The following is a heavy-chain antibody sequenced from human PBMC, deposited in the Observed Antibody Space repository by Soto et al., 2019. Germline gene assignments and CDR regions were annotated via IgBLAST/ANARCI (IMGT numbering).Heavy chain of an antibody. V-gene: IGHV3-48*02. CDR2: ISSSSSTI. D-gene: IGHD3-3*01. CDR1: GFTFSSYS. Sequence: PGGSLRLSCAASGFTFSSYSMNWVRQAPGKGLEWVSYISSSSSTIYYADSVKGRFTISRDNAKNSLYLQMNSLRDEDTAVYYCASGSFGVAPNWFDPWGQGTLVTVSS. CDR3: ASGSFGVAPNWFDP. J-gene: IGHJ5*02.